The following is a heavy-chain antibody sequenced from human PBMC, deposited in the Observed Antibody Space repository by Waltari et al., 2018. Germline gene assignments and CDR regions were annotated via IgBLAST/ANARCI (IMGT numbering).Heavy chain of an antibody. J-gene: IGHJ4*02. D-gene: IGHD6-13*01. CDR2: FYFSGSN. CDR1: GGSISSSSYY. Sequence: QLQLQESGPGLVKHSETLSLTCTVSGGSISSSSYYWGWIRQPPGKGQGWVGRFYFSGSNYYNPSLTSRVTISVDTSKNQFSLKLSSLTAADTAVYYCARPPIAAACTGYFDYWGQGTLVTVSS. V-gene: IGHV4-39*01. CDR3: ARPPIAAACTGYFDY.